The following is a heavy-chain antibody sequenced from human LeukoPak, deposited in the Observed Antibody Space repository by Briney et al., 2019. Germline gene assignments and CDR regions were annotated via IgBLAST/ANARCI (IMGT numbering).Heavy chain of an antibody. CDR2: IIPMQGTP. CDR3: ARESVAGGFEY. CDR1: GGTFSSYA. J-gene: IGHJ4*02. Sequence: SVKVSCKASGGTFSSYAISWVRPAPGQGLEWMGGIIPMQGTPNYAQKFQDRVTISADKSTTTVYMALSSLRYEDTAMYYCARESVAGGFEYWGQGTLVTVSS. D-gene: IGHD6-19*01. V-gene: IGHV1-69*10.